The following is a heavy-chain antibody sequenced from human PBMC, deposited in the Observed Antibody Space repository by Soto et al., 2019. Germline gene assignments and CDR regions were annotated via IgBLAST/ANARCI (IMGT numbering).Heavy chain of an antibody. V-gene: IGHV3-30-3*01. CDR3: ARTGYDRSGYFVEYYFDY. Sequence: QVQLVESGGGVVQPERSLRLSCAASGFTFSKYAMHWVRQARGTGLEWVAVISNDGSNPYYADSLKGRFTISRDNSKNTLYLQMNSLREEDTAVYYCARTGYDRSGYFVEYYFDYWGQGTLVTVSS. CDR2: ISNDGSNP. CDR1: GFTFSKYA. J-gene: IGHJ4*02. D-gene: IGHD3-22*01.